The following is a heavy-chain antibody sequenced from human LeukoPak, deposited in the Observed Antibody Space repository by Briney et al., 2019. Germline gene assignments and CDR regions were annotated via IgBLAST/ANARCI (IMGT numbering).Heavy chain of an antibody. J-gene: IGHJ5*02. Sequence: PSETLSLTCTVSGGSISSYYWSWIRQPAGKGLEWIGRIYTSGSTNYNPSLKSRVTMSVDTSKNQFSLKLSSVTAADTAVYYCARGRFLEWLLRFDPWGQGTLVTVSS. V-gene: IGHV4-4*07. CDR3: ARGRFLEWLLRFDP. CDR2: IYTSGST. CDR1: GGSISSYY. D-gene: IGHD3-3*01.